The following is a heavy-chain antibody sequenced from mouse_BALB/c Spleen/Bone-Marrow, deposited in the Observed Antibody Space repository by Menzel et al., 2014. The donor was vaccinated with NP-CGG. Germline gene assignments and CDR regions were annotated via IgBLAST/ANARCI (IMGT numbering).Heavy chain of an antibody. CDR3: ARDENVGIYWYFDV. CDR2: IRNKAKGYTT. V-gene: IGHV7-3*02. CDR1: GFTFTDYY. Sequence: EVKLVESGGGSVQPGGSLRLSCATSGFTFTDYYMSWVRQPPGKALEWLGFIRNKAKGYTTEYGASVKGRFTISRDNSQRILYLQMNTLRPEDSATYYCARDENVGIYWYFDVWGAVGTTVIVSS. J-gene: IGHJ1*01.